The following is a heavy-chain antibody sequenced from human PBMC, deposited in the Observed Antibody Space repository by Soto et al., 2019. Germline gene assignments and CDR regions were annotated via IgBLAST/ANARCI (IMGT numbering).Heavy chain of an antibody. V-gene: IGHV3-30*18. CDR1: GFTFNNYG. CDR3: AKDLLRPGRAYGMDV. D-gene: IGHD6-25*01. Sequence: GGSLRLSCAASGFTFNNYGMHWVRQAPGKGLEWVVVISFDGRNTYYADSVKGRFTISRDNSKNTLYLQMNSLRAEDTAVYYCAKDLLRPGRAYGMDVWGQGTTVTVSS. CDR2: ISFDGRNT. J-gene: IGHJ6*02.